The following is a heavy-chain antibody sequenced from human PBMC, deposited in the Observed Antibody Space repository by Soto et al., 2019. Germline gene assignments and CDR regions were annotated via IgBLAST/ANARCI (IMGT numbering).Heavy chain of an antibody. D-gene: IGHD1-1*01. CDR2: IYATGTT. V-gene: IGHV4-4*07. J-gene: IGHJ5*02. CDR1: GASISGFY. Sequence: DTLSLTCTVSGASISGFYWSWIRKSAGKGLEWIGRIYATGTTDYNPSLKSRVMMSVDTSKKQFSLKLRSVTAADTAVYYCVRDGTKTLRDWFDPWGQGISVTVSS. CDR3: VRDGTKTLRDWFDP.